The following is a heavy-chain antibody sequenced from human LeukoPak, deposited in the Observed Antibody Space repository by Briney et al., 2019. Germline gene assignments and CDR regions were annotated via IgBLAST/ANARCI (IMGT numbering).Heavy chain of an antibody. J-gene: IGHJ4*02. CDR2: ISGSGGNT. CDR1: GFTFSNYV. V-gene: IGHV3-23*01. Sequence: GGPLRLSCAASGFTFSNYVMNWVRQAPGKGLEWVSTISGSGGNTNYADSVKGRFTISRDNSKNTLYLQMNSLRAEDTALYYCAKDPTVVTADYYFDYWGQGTLVTVSS. D-gene: IGHD2-21*02. CDR3: AKDPTVVTADYYFDY.